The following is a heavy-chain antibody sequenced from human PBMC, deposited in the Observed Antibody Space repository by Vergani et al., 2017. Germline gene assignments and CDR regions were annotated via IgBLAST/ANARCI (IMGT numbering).Heavy chain of an antibody. V-gene: IGHV1-69*02. D-gene: IGHD5-24*01. CDR2: IIPILGIA. Sequence: QVQLVLSGAEVKKPGSSVKVSCKASGGTFSSYTISWVRQAPGQGLEWMGRIIPILGIANYAQKFQGRVTITADKSTSTAYMELSSLRSEDTAVYYCAGRRDGYIYYAFDIWGQGTMVTVSS. CDR1: GGTFSSYT. J-gene: IGHJ3*02. CDR3: AGRRDGYIYYAFDI.